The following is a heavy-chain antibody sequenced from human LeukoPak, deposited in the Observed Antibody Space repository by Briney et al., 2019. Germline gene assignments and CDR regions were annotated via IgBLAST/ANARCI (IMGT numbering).Heavy chain of an antibody. Sequence: SETLSLTCAVYGGSFSGYYWSWIRQPPGKGLEWIGEINHSGSTNYNPSLKSRVTISVDTSKNQFSLKLSSVTAADTAVYYCARRHSITMIVVAARWRAFDIWGQGTMVTVSS. J-gene: IGHJ3*02. D-gene: IGHD3-22*01. CDR1: GGSFSGYY. CDR2: INHSGST. V-gene: IGHV4-34*01. CDR3: ARRHSITMIVVAARWRAFDI.